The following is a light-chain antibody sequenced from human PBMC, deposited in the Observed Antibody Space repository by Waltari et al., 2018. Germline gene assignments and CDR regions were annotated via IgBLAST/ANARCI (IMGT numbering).Light chain of an antibody. CDR1: QSVSST. V-gene: IGKV3-15*01. J-gene: IGKJ2*01. CDR2: DAS. Sequence: EIVVTQSPATLSVSPGERATLSCRASQSVSSTLAWYQQKPGQAPRLLIYDASTRATGIPSRFSGCGTGTEFTLSSLRLQAEDVAVYYCHQYSNWFTFGQGTKLEIK. CDR3: HQYSNWFT.